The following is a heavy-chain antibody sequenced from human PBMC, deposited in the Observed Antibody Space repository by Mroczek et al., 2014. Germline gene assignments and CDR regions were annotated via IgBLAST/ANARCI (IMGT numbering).Heavy chain of an antibody. J-gene: IGHJ4*02. Sequence: QVQLQESGPGLVKPSQTLSLTCTVSGGSISSGSYYWSWIRQPAGKGLEWIGRIYTSGSTDYNPSLKSRVTISVDTSKNQFSLKLSSVTAADTAVYYCAREEINYYDTLNYWGQGTLVTVSS. D-gene: IGHD3-22*01. CDR1: GGSISSGSYY. CDR3: AREEINYYDTLNY. V-gene: IGHV4-61*02. CDR2: IYTSGST.